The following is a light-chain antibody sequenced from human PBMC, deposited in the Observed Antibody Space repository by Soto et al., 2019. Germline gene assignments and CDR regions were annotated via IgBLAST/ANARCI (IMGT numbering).Light chain of an antibody. Sequence: DIVLTQSPGTLSLSPGERATLSCRASQIIDSRYLGWYQQKPAQAPRLLIYGASSRATGIPDRFSGSGSGTDFTLTISRLEPEDVGVYYCQQYGSSPPWTFGAGTKV. CDR1: QIIDSRY. CDR2: GAS. J-gene: IGKJ1*01. V-gene: IGKV3-20*01. CDR3: QQYGSSPPWT.